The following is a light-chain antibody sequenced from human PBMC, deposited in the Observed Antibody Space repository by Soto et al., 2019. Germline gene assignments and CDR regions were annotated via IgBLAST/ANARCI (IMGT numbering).Light chain of an antibody. V-gene: IGLV2-14*01. CDR2: EVS. CDR3: FSYTTSSTLV. Sequence: QSALTQPASVSWSPGQSITLSCTGTSSDVGGYNYVSWYQQHPAKAPKLMIYEVSNRPSGVSHRFSGSKSGNTASLTISGLQAEDEADYYCFSYTTSSTLVFGGGTKLTVL. CDR1: SSDVGGYNY. J-gene: IGLJ3*02.